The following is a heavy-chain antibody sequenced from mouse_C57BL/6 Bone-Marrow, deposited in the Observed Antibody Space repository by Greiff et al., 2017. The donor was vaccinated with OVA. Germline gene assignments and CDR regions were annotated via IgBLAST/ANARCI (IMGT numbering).Heavy chain of an antibody. CDR2: ISSGSSTI. D-gene: IGHD6-1*01. J-gene: IGHJ4*01. CDR1: GFTFSDYG. V-gene: IGHV5-17*01. Sequence: EVMLVESGGGLVKPGGSLKLSCAASGFTFSDYGMHWVRQAPEKGLEWVAYISSGSSTIYYADTVKGRFTISRDNAKNTLFLQMTSLRSEDTAMYYCARPGVSLYYYAMDYWGQGTSVTVSS. CDR3: ARPGVSLYYYAMDY.